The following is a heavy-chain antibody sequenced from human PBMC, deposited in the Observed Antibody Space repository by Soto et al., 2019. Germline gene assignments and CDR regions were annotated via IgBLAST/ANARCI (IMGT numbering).Heavy chain of an antibody. CDR3: ARENTGGGMDV. CDR1: GGSVSIGSYY. J-gene: IGHJ6*02. Sequence: PSETLSLTCTVSGGSVSIGSYYWSWIRQPPGKGLQWIGYIYYRGSTNYHPSLQSRVTISVDSSKNQFSLKLSSVTAADTAVYYCARENTGGGMDVWGQGATVTVSS. V-gene: IGHV4-61*01. CDR2: IYYRGST. D-gene: IGHD3-10*01.